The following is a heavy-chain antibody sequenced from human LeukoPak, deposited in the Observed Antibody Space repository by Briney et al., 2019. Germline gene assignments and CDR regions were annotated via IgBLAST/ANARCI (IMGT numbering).Heavy chain of an antibody. Sequence: GGSLRLSCAASGFTFSSYSMNWVRQAPGKGLEWVSYISNSGSTTYYADSVKGRFTISRDNAKNSLYLQMNSLRVEDTAVYYCARGGTAVARGEYWGQGTLVTVSP. J-gene: IGHJ4*02. CDR2: ISNSGSTT. CDR3: ARGGTAVARGEY. CDR1: GFTFSSYS. D-gene: IGHD6-19*01. V-gene: IGHV3-48*01.